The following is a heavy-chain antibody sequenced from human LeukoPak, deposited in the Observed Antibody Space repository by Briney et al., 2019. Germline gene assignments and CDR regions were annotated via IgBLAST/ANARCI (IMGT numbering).Heavy chain of an antibody. D-gene: IGHD1-26*01. J-gene: IGHJ3*02. CDR2: ISYDGSNK. CDR1: GFTFSSYA. CDR3: ASSGKEQRDAFDI. Sequence: GGSLRLSCAASGFTFSSYAMHWVRQAPGKGLEWVAVISYDGSNKYYADSVKGRFTIPRDNSRNTLYLQMNSLRAEDTAVYYCASSGKEQRDAFDIWGQGTMVTVSS. V-gene: IGHV3-30-3*01.